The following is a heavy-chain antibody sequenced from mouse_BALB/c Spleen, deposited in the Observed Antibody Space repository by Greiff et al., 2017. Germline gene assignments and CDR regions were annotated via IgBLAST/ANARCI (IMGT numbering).Heavy chain of an antibody. CDR3: ARGEWAY. J-gene: IGHJ3*01. Sequence: EVQLQQSGPELVKPGASVKIPCKASGYTFTDYNIDWVKQSHGKSLEWIGDINPNNGGTIYNQKFKGKASLTVDKSSSTAYMELRSLTSEDTAVYYCARGEWAYWGQGTLVTVSA. CDR1: GYTFTDYN. CDR2: INPNNGGT. V-gene: IGHV1-18*01.